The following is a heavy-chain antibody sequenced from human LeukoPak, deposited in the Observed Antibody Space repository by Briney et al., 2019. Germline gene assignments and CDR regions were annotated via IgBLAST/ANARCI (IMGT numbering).Heavy chain of an antibody. V-gene: IGHV3-30*18. CDR2: ISYDGSNK. J-gene: IGHJ4*02. D-gene: IGHD5-24*01. Sequence: GGSLRLSCAASGFTFSSYGMHWVRQAPGKGLEWVAVISYDGSNKYYADSVKGRFTISRDNSKNTLYLQMNSLRAEDTAVYYCAKARSGMATALDYWGQGTLVTVSS. CDR1: GFTFSSYG. CDR3: AKARSGMATALDY.